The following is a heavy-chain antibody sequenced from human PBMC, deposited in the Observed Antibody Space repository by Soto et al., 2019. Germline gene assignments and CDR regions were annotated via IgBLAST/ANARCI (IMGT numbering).Heavy chain of an antibody. Sequence: ASVKVSCKASGGTFSSYAISWVRQAPGQGLKWMGGIIPIFGTANYAQKFQGRVTITADESTSTAYMELSSLRSEDTAVYYCARESDVAAAGTVGYYYYGMDVWGQGTTVTVSS. CDR2: IIPIFGTA. CDR1: GGTFSSYA. CDR3: ARESDVAAAGTVGYYYYGMDV. J-gene: IGHJ6*02. D-gene: IGHD6-13*01. V-gene: IGHV1-69*13.